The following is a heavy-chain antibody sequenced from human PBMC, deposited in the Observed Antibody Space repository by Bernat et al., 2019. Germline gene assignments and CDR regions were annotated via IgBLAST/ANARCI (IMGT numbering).Heavy chain of an antibody. J-gene: IGHJ5*02. Sequence: EVQLVESGGGLVQPGGSLRLSCAASGFTFSSYSMNWVRQAPGKGLEWVSYISSSSSTIYYADSVKGRFTISRDNAKNSLYLQMNSLRAEDTAVYYCARSGYYYDSSGYPWDWFDPWGRGTLVTVSS. V-gene: IGHV3-48*01. D-gene: IGHD3-22*01. CDR2: ISSSSSTI. CDR1: GFTFSSYS. CDR3: ARSGYYYDSSGYPWDWFDP.